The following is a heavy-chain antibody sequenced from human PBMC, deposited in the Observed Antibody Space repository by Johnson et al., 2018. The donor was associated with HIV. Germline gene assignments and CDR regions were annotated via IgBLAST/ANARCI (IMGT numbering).Heavy chain of an antibody. J-gene: IGHJ3*02. V-gene: IGHV3-30*02. CDR2: IRYDGSNK. CDR3: AKIGQWRERLDAFDI. Sequence: VESGGGVVQPGGSLRLSCAASGFPFSSYGMHWVRQAPGKGLEWVAFIRYDGSNKYYADSVKGRFTISRDNSKNTLYLQMNSLRAEDTAVYYCAKIGQWRERLDAFDIWGQGTMVTVS. D-gene: IGHD6-19*01. CDR1: GFPFSSYG.